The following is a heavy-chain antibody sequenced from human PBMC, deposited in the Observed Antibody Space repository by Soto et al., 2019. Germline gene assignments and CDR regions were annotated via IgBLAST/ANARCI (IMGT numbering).Heavy chain of an antibody. V-gene: IGHV5-51*01. D-gene: IGHD1-1*01. CDR1: GYTFSSIW. CDR2: IHPANSET. Sequence: GESLKISCKGSGYTFSSIWIGWVRQTPGKGLEWMGIIHPANSETKYSPSFQGKVTISVDKSISTAYLHWSSLKASDTAVYYCARQGGNAIPYYFDSWGREPWSPSPQ. J-gene: IGHJ4*02. CDR3: ARQGGNAIPYYFDS.